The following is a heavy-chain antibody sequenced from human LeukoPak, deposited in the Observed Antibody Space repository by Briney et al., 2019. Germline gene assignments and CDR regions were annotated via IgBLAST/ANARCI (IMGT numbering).Heavy chain of an antibody. V-gene: IGHV4-4*02. Sequence: PSETLSLTCAVSGDSMSSSNWWSWVRQPPGEGLEWIGEIYHTGNTNYSPSLKGRVTISADKSKNQFSLNVTSVTAADTAVYYCVRGGGSEVCDYWGQGTLVTVSS. CDR2: IYHTGNT. CDR1: GDSMSSSNW. J-gene: IGHJ4*02. D-gene: IGHD5-12*01. CDR3: VRGGGSEVCDY.